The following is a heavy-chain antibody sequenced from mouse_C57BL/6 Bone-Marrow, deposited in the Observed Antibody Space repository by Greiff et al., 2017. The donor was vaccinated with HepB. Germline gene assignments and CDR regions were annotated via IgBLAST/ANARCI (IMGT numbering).Heavy chain of an antibody. Sequence: QVQLKQSGSELRSPGSSVKLSCKDFDSEVFPIAYMSWVRQKPGHGFEWIGGILPSIGRTIYGEKFEDKATLDADTLSNTAYLELNSLTSEDSAIYYCARFDYYGSSPYWYFDVWGTGTTVTVSS. J-gene: IGHJ1*03. D-gene: IGHD1-1*01. V-gene: IGHV15-2*01. CDR3: ARFDYYGSSPYWYFDV. CDR2: ILPSIGRT. CDR1: DSEVFPIAY.